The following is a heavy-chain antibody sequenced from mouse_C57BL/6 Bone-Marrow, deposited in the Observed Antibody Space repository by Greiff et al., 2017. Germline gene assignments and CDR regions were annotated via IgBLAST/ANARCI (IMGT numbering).Heavy chain of an antibody. V-gene: IGHV5-6*02. CDR2: ISSGGSYT. D-gene: IGHD2-4*01. J-gene: IGHJ2*01. Sequence: EVKLVESGGDLVKPGGSLKLSCAASGFTFSSYGMSWVRQTPDKRLEWVATISSGGSYTYYPDSVKGRFTISRDNAKNTLYLQMSSRKSEDTAMYYCARHGGLRPLDYWGQGTTLTVSS. CDR3: ARHGGLRPLDY. CDR1: GFTFSSYG.